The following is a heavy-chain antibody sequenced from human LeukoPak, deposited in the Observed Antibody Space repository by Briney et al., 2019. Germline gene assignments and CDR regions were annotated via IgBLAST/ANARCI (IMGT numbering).Heavy chain of an antibody. Sequence: SETLSLTCTVSGYSNSSGDYWGWIRQPPGKGLEWIASIHHSGTTYYTPSLKSRVRISLDPSKNQLSLSLRSVTAADTAVYYCARGWSILQGGDWFDPWGQGTLVTVSS. J-gene: IGHJ5*02. V-gene: IGHV4-38-2*02. D-gene: IGHD3-3*02. CDR3: ARGWSILQGGDWFDP. CDR1: GYSNSSGDY. CDR2: IHHSGTT.